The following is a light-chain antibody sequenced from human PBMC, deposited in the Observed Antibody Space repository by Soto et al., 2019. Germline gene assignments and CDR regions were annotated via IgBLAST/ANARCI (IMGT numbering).Light chain of an antibody. Sequence: EIVLTQSPGTLSLSPWERATLSCRASQSVTSTHLAWYQQKPGQAPRLLIYDASTRATGIPDRFSGSGSGTDFTLTISRLEPEDFAVYCCQQFDGSLWTFGPGTKVDIK. V-gene: IGKV3-20*01. CDR1: QSVTSTH. CDR2: DAS. J-gene: IGKJ1*01. CDR3: QQFDGSLWT.